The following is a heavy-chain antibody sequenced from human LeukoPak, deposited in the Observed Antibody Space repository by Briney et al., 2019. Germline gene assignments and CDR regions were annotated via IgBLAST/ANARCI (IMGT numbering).Heavy chain of an antibody. CDR1: GFTFSSYA. CDR2: ISYDGSNK. V-gene: IGHV3-30*04. J-gene: IGHJ3*02. CDR3: ARPRTVDTAMGYDSFDI. Sequence: PGGSLRLSCAASGFTFSSYAMHWVRQAPGKGLEWVAVISYDGSNKYYADSVKGRFTISRDNFKNTLYLQMNSLRAEDTAVYYCARPRTVDTAMGYDSFDIWGQGTMVTVSS. D-gene: IGHD5-18*01.